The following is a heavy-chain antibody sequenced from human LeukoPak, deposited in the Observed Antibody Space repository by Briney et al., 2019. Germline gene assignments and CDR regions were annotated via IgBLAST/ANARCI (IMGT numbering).Heavy chain of an antibody. D-gene: IGHD4-17*01. J-gene: IGHJ4*02. CDR3: ASTTVTMTTVTTDFDY. V-gene: IGHV4-59*01. CDR1: GGSISSYY. CDR2: IYYTGST. Sequence: SETLSLTCTVSGGSISSYYWSWIRQPPGKGLEWIGYIYYTGSTNYNPSLKSRGVTISVDTSKNQFSLKLSSVTAADTAVYYCASTTVTMTTVTTDFDYWGQGTLVTVSS.